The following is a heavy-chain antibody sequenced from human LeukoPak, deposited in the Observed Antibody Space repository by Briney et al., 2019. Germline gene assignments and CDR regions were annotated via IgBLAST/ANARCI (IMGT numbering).Heavy chain of an antibody. Sequence: PSETLSLTCTVSGGSISSSSYYWGWIRQPPGQGLEYIGSIYYSGSTYYNPSLKSRVTISVDTSKNQFSLKLSSVTAADTAVYYCARMEWELLDYWGQGTLVTVSS. V-gene: IGHV4-39*07. CDR3: ARMEWELLDY. CDR1: GGSISSSSYY. CDR2: IYYSGST. D-gene: IGHD1-26*01. J-gene: IGHJ4*02.